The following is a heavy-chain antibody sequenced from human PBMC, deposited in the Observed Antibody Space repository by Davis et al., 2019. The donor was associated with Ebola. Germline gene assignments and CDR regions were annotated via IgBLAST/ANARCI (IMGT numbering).Heavy chain of an antibody. D-gene: IGHD3-22*01. V-gene: IGHV4-61*01. CDR3: ARESYYYDSSGYHMGGFDI. J-gene: IGHJ4*02. CDR2: IYYSGST. Sequence: SETLSLTCTVSGGSISSSSYYWSWIRQPPGKGLEWIGYIYYSGSTNYNPSLKSRVTISVDTSTNQFSLKLSSVTAADTAVYYCARESYYYDSSGYHMGGFDIWGQGTLVPVSS. CDR1: GGSISSSSYY.